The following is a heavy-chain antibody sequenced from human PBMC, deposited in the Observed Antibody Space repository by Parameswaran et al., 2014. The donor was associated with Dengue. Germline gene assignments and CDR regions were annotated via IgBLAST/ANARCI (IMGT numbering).Heavy chain of an antibody. CDR2: IFSNDEK. J-gene: IGHJ6*02. Sequence: WIRQPPGKALEWLAHIFSNDEKSYSTSLKSRLTISKDTSKSQVVLTMTNMDPVDTATYYCVRIVSTYYDFWSGSGPLMDVWGQGTTVTVSS. V-gene: IGHV2-26*01. D-gene: IGHD3-3*01. CDR3: VRIVSTYYDFWSGSGPLMDV.